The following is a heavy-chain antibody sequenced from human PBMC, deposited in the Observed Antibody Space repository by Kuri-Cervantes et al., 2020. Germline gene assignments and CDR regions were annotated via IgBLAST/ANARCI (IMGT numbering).Heavy chain of an antibody. Sequence: GSLRLSCAVDGGSFSGYYWSWIRQLPGKGLEWIGEINHSGSTNYNRSLKGRVTISVDTSKNQFSLKLSSVAAADTAVYYCARVRALGPTGVNWFDPWGQGTLVTVSS. CDR2: INHSGST. CDR3: ARVRALGPTGVNWFDP. D-gene: IGHD1-26*01. CDR1: GGSFSGYY. J-gene: IGHJ5*02. V-gene: IGHV4-34*01.